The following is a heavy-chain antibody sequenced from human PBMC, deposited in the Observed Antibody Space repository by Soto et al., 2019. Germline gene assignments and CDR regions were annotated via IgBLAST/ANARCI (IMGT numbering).Heavy chain of an antibody. CDR1: GFIFNTAW. D-gene: IGHD3-16*01. CDR2: IQSKNNGGSI. J-gene: IGHJ4*02. Sequence: EVQLAESGGDLVKPGGSLRLSCAAPGFIFNTAWMNWVRQTPGKGLEWAGRIQSKNNGGSIDYGAPVIGRFNISRHDSQSTVYLEMNSLKTENTAVYYCAADLPAWGADAFDYWGQGNLVTVSS. CDR3: AADLPAWGADAFDY. V-gene: IGHV3-15*07.